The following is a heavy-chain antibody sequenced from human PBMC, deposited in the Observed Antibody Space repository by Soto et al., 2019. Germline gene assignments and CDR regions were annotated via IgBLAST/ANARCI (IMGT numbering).Heavy chain of an antibody. CDR3: AKDTYYHDSSGYYVFDY. CDR2: ISYDGTNK. J-gene: IGHJ4*02. D-gene: IGHD3-22*01. V-gene: IGHV3-30*18. CDR1: GLIFSSYG. Sequence: QGQLVESGGGVVQPGRSLRLSCAASGLIFSSYGMHWVRQAPGKGLEWLAVISYDGTNKNYADSVKGRFTISRDNSKNTLELQMNSLRPDDTAVYYCAKDTYYHDSSGYYVFDYWGQGTLVTVSS.